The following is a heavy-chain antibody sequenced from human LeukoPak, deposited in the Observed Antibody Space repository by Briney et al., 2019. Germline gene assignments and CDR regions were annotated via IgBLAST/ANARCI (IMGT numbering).Heavy chain of an antibody. CDR1: GFTFSSYA. J-gene: IGHJ4*02. D-gene: IGHD2/OR15-2a*01. CDR3: AKHEEGILTPERY. CDR2: ISGGGGGNP. V-gene: IGHV3-23*01. Sequence: GGSLRLSCAASGFTFSSYAMSWVRQAPGKGLEWVSTISGGGGGNPYYADFVKGRFTISRDKSKNTLYLQMNSLRAEDTAVYYCAKHEEGILTPERYWGQGTLVTVSS.